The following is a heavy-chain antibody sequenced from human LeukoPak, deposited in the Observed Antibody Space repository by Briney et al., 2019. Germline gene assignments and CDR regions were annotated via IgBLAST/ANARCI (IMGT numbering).Heavy chain of an antibody. CDR2: ISASGTLT. V-gene: IGHV3-48*04. J-gene: IGHJ6*04. Sequence: GGSLRLSCAASGLTFSSYGMSWVRQAPGKGLEWISYISASGTLTHYADSVEGRFTISRDNAKNSLYLQMSNLRGEDTALYYCARDGTPIYSNGWVYMDVWGKGTTVTISS. CDR1: GLTFSSYG. D-gene: IGHD6-25*01. CDR3: ARDGTPIYSNGWVYMDV.